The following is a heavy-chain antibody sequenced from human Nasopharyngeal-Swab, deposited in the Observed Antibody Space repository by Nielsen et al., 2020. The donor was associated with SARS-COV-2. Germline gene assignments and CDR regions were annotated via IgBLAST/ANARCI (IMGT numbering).Heavy chain of an antibody. J-gene: IGHJ4*02. V-gene: IGHV4-39*01. Sequence: WIRQPPGKGLEWIGSIYYSGSTYYNPSLKSRVTTSVDTSKNQFSLKLSSVTAADTAVYYCARHALVTKDFDYWGQGTLVTVSS. CDR3: ARHALVTKDFDY. CDR2: IYYSGST. D-gene: IGHD4-17*01.